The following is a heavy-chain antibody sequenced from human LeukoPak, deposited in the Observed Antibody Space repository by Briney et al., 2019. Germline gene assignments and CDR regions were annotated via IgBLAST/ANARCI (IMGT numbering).Heavy chain of an antibody. V-gene: IGHV1-3*01. CDR1: GYTFTSYA. Sequence: GASVKVSCKASGYTFTSYAMHWVRQAPGQRLEWMGWINAGNGNTKYSQKFQGRVTMTRDTSISTAYMELSRLRSDDTAVYYCARELRFDSSGFDPAVYWGQGTLVTVSS. J-gene: IGHJ4*02. CDR3: ARELRFDSSGFDPAVY. D-gene: IGHD3-22*01. CDR2: INAGNGNT.